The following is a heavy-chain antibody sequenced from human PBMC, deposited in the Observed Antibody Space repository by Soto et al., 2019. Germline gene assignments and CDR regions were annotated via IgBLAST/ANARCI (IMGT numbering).Heavy chain of an antibody. CDR2: ISYDGSNK. CDR1: GFTFSSYS. Sequence: QVQLVESGGGVVQPGRSLRLSCAASGFTFSSYSMHWVRQAPGKGLEWVAVISYDGSNKYYADSVKGRFTISRDNSKNTLYLQMNSLRAEDTAVYYCAKDPRRYCSSTGCYPLNDWGQGSLVTVSS. J-gene: IGHJ4*02. D-gene: IGHD2-2*01. V-gene: IGHV3-30*18. CDR3: AKDPRRYCSSTGCYPLND.